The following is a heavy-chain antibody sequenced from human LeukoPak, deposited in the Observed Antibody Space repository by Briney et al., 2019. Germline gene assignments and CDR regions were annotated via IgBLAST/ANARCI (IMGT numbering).Heavy chain of an antibody. CDR2: INHSGST. V-gene: IGHV4-34*01. Sequence: SETLSLTCAVYGGSFSGYYWSWIRQPPGKGLEWIGEINHSGSTNYNPSLKSRVTISVDTSKNQFSLKLSSVTAADTAVYYCAREAPDLLLWFGESHRNWFDPWGQGTLVTVSS. CDR1: GGSFSGYY. J-gene: IGHJ5*02. D-gene: IGHD3-10*01. CDR3: AREAPDLLLWFGESHRNWFDP.